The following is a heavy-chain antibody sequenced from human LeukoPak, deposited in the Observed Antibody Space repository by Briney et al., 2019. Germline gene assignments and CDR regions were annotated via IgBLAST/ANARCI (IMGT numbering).Heavy chain of an antibody. Sequence: GGSLRLSCTASGFTFWDYSMSWVRQAPGKGLEWVGFIRSKASGGTTEYTASVKGRFTISRDDSKSIANVQMTSLINWDPAIYCCTRGYSIDNWGDGTQVTVSS. D-gene: IGHD4-11*01. CDR1: GFTFWDYS. CDR3: TRGYSIDN. V-gene: IGHV3-49*04. J-gene: IGHJ4*01. CDR2: IRSKASGGTT.